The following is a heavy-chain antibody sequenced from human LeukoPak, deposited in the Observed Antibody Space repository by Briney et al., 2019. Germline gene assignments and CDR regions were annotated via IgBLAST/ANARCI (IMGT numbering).Heavy chain of an antibody. CDR3: ECFVSGNYYDSSGRDY. V-gene: IGHV3-73*01. Sequence: GGSLRLSCAASGFTFSGSAMHWVRQASGKGLEWVGRIRSKANSYATAYAASVKGRFTISRDDSKNTAYLQMNSLKTEDTAVYYCECFVSGNYYDSSGRDYWGQGTLVTASS. J-gene: IGHJ4*02. CDR1: GFTFSGSA. CDR2: IRSKANSYAT. D-gene: IGHD3-22*01.